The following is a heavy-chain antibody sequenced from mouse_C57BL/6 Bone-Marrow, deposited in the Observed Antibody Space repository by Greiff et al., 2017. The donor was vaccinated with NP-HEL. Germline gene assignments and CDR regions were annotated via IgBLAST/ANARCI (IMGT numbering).Heavy chain of an antibody. Sequence: QVQLQQPGAELVKPGASVKLSCKASGYTFTTYWMQWVKQRPGQGLEWIGEIDPSDSYTNYHQKFKGKATLTVDTSSSTANMQLSSLTSEDSAVYYCARKAYYGRSYEFAYWGQGTLVTVSA. CDR2: IDPSDSYT. D-gene: IGHD1-1*01. CDR3: ARKAYYGRSYEFAY. V-gene: IGHV1-50*01. J-gene: IGHJ3*01. CDR1: GYTFTTYW.